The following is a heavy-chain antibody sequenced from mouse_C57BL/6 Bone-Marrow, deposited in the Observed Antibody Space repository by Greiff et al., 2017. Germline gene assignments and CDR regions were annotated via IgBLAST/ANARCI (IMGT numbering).Heavy chain of an antibody. Sequence: QVQLQQSGPGLVQPSQSLSITCTVSGFSLTSYGVHWVRQSPGKGLEWLGVIWSGGSTDYNAAFISRLSISKDNSKSQVFFKMNSLQADDTAIYYCARTRDYYGSSPYAMDYWGQGTSVTVSS. CDR1: GFSLTSYG. J-gene: IGHJ4*01. CDR2: IWSGGST. CDR3: ARTRDYYGSSPYAMDY. D-gene: IGHD1-1*01. V-gene: IGHV2-2*01.